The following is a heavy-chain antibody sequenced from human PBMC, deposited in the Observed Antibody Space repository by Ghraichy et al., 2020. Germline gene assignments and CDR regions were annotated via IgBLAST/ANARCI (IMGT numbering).Heavy chain of an antibody. CDR1: GFTFSSYG. CDR3: AKVLTIAAAGKSLYYGMDV. J-gene: IGHJ6*02. V-gene: IGHV3-30*18. D-gene: IGHD6-13*01. CDR2: ISYDGTIK. Sequence: AGSLRLSCAASGFTFSSYGIHWVRQAPGKGLEWVAVISYDGTIKYYADSLKGRFTISRDNSKNTLYLLMNSLRAEDTAVYYCAKVLTIAAAGKSLYYGMDVWGQGTTVTVSS.